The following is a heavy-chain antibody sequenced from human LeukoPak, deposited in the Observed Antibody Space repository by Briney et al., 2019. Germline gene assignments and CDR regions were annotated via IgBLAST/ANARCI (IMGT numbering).Heavy chain of an antibody. CDR1: GFTFSHYA. Sequence: GGSLRLSCAASGFTFSHYAMHWVRQAPGKGLEWVAVISFDGTNKFYADSVKGRFTISRDNSKNTLYLQMNSLRAEDTAVYYCARRSRYRIPASDRRDGYNDGLYYYYGMDVWGQGTTVTVSS. J-gene: IGHJ6*02. CDR3: ARRSRYRIPASDRRDGYNDGLYYYYGMDV. D-gene: IGHD5-24*01. V-gene: IGHV3-30*03. CDR2: ISFDGTNK.